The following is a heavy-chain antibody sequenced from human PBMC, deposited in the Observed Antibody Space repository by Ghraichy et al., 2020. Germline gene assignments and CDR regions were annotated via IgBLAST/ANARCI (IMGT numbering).Heavy chain of an antibody. Sequence: GGSLRLSCAASGFTFNTYGMQWVRQAPGQGLEWVAVIWYDGSVKYYADSVKGRFTISRDNSKSILYLEMNSLRAEDTAVYYCARRHYGDYSGMDVWGQGTTVTVSS. CDR1: GFTFNTYG. CDR2: IWYDGSVK. J-gene: IGHJ6*02. D-gene: IGHD4-17*01. V-gene: IGHV3-33*08. CDR3: ARRHYGDYSGMDV.